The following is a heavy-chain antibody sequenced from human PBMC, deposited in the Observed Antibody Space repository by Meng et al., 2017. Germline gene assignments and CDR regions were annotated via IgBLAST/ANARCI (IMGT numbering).Heavy chain of an antibody. D-gene: IGHD6-19*01. V-gene: IGHV3-53*02. J-gene: IGHJ4*02. CDR1: GFSVTTSY. CDR2: IYSGGST. CDR3: ARDSSSGWYHNY. Sequence: EVRLAGTGGGLIQPGGSLSLSCPASGFSVTTSYMSWVRQAPGKGLEWVSVIYSGGSTYYADSVKGRFSISRDNSKNTLYLQMNSLRAEDTAVYFCARDSSSGWYHNYWGQGTLVTVSS.